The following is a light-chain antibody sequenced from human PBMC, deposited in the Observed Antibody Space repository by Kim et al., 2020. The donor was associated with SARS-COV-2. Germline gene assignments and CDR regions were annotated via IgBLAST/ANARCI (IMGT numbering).Light chain of an antibody. CDR1: QSVSSY. CDR2: DAS. CDR3: QQRSNWHT. J-gene: IGKJ2*01. V-gene: IGKV3-11*01. Sequence: EIVLTQSPATLSLSPGERVTLSCRASQSVSSYLAWYQQKPGQAPRLLIYDASNRATGIPARFSGSGSGTDFTLTISSLEPEDFAVYYCQQRSNWHTFGQGTKLEI.